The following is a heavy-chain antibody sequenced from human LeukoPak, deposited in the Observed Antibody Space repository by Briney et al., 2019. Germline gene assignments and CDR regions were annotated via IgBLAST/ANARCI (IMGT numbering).Heavy chain of an antibody. CDR2: MNPNSGNT. CDR3: ARGKFSSGWYRKYYYYYMDV. D-gene: IGHD6-19*01. CDR1: GYTFTSYD. Sequence: ASVKVSCKASGYTFTSYDINWVRQATGQGLEGMGWMNPNSGNTGYAQKFQGRVTMTRNTSISTAYMELSSLRSEDTAVYYCARGKFSSGWYRKYYYYYMDVWGKGTTVTISS. V-gene: IGHV1-8*01. J-gene: IGHJ6*03.